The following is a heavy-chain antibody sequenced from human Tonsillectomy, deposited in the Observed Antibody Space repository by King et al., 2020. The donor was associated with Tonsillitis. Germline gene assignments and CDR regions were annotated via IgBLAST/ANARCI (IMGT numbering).Heavy chain of an antibody. Sequence: QLQESGPGLVKASGTLSLTCTFSGGSITGSKWYSWVRQAPGEGLEWIGEVYQSGSTNYNPSLKSRVKMSADMSKNQIYLDVTSVTAADTAVYYCVRVLYDIRTDPYFAYWGQGIPVTVSS. D-gene: IGHD3-9*01. CDR2: VYQSGST. CDR1: GGSITGSKW. J-gene: IGHJ4*02. CDR3: VRVLYDIRTDPYFAY. V-gene: IGHV4-4*02.